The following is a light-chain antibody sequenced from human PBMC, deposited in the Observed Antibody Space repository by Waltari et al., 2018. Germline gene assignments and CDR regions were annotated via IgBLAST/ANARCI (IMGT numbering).Light chain of an antibody. V-gene: IGLV1-40*01. Sequence: QSVLTQPPSVSGAPGQRVSNSCTGSGSNLGAGYDLHWYQQHPGKAPKLLIYGTSTRPPGVPDRFFGSQSGTSASLAITALQAEDEAEYYCQSYDTSLSVVFGGGTKLTVL. CDR2: GTS. CDR1: GSNLGAGYD. CDR3: QSYDTSLSVV. J-gene: IGLJ2*01.